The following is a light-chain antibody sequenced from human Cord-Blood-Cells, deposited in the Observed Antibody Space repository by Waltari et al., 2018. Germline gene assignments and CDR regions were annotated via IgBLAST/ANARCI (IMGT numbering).Light chain of an antibody. J-gene: IGLJ2*01. CDR1: SSSVGGSTY. Sequence: QSALTQPPSASGPPGQSVTTFCTGTSSSVGGSTYASWYQPHPGKAPNLMIYEVSKRPSGVPDRFSGSKSGNTASLTVSGLQAEDEADYYCSSYAGSNIVVFGGGTKLTVL. CDR3: SSYAGSNIVV. CDR2: EVS. V-gene: IGLV2-8*01.